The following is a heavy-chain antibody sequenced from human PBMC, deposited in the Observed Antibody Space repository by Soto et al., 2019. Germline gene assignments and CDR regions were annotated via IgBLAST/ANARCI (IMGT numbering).Heavy chain of an antibody. CDR1: GYTFTSYG. D-gene: IGHD2-2*02. J-gene: IGHJ6*02. CDR3: ARDEAVVVPAAKPPYYYYGMDV. V-gene: IGHV1-18*04. CDR2: ISAYNGNT. Sequence: ASVKVSCKASGYTFTSYGISWVRQAPGQGLEWMGWISAYNGNTNYAQKLQGRVTMTTDTSTSTAYMELRSLRSDDTAVYYCARDEAVVVPAAKPPYYYYGMDVWGQGTTVTVSS.